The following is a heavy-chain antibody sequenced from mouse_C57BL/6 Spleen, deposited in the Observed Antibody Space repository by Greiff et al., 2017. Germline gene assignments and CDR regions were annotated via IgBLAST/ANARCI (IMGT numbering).Heavy chain of an antibody. Sequence: EVQLVESGGGLVKPGGSLKLSCAASGFTFSDYGMHWVRQAPEKGLEWVAYISSGSSTIYYADTVKGRFTISRDNAKNTLFLQMTSLRSEDTAMYYCARDHYYGSSSYAMDYWGQGTSVTVSS. D-gene: IGHD1-1*01. CDR2: ISSGSSTI. CDR1: GFTFSDYG. J-gene: IGHJ4*01. V-gene: IGHV5-17*01. CDR3: ARDHYYGSSSYAMDY.